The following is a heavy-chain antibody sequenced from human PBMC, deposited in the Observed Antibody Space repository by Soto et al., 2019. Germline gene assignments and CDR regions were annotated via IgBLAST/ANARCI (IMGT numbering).Heavy chain of an antibody. D-gene: IGHD3-22*01. CDR1: GGSISSGGYY. Sequence: SETLSLTCTVSGGSISSGGYYWSWIRQHPGKGLEWIGYIYYSGSTYYKPSLKSRVNISVDTSKNQLSLKLSSVTAADTAVYYCARDLRYWDYDSSGHYQGNWFDPWGQGTLVTVSS. J-gene: IGHJ5*02. CDR2: IYYSGST. V-gene: IGHV4-31*03. CDR3: ARDLRYWDYDSSGHYQGNWFDP.